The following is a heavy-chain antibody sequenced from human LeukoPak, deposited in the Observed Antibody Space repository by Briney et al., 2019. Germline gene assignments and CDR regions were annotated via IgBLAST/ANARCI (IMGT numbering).Heavy chain of an antibody. CDR1: GFTLSTNA. D-gene: IGHD1-26*01. CDR3: AKDVGKWESLHFFDY. J-gene: IGHJ4*02. CDR2: ISGSGAST. Sequence: GGSLRLSCLTSGFTLSTNAMSWVRQAPGKGLEWFSGISGSGASTYYADSVKGRFTISRDDSRNTLYLQMNSLRGDDTAVYYCAKDVGKWESLHFFDYWGQGTLVTVSS. V-gene: IGHV3-23*01.